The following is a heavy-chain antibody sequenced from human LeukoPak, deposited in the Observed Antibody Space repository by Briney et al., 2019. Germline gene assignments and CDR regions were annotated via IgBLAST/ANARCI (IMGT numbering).Heavy chain of an antibody. D-gene: IGHD6-6*01. CDR3: ARERGIYSSSSYDY. Sequence: GGSLRLSCAASRFTFSNYAMSWVRQAPGKGLEWVSSISGRGGTTYYADSVKGRFTISRDNSKNTLYLQMNSLRAEDTAVYYCARERGIYSSSSYDYWGQGTLVTVSS. CDR1: RFTFSNYA. CDR2: ISGRGGTT. J-gene: IGHJ4*02. V-gene: IGHV3-23*01.